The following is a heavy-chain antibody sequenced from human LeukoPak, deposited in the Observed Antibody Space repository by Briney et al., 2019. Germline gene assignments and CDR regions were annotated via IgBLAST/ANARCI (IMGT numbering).Heavy chain of an antibody. V-gene: IGHV4-59*01. CDR2: IYYSGST. D-gene: IGHD1-26*01. Sequence: SETLSLTCTVSGGSISSYYWSWIRQPPGKGLEWIGYIYYSGSTNYNPSLKSRVTISVDTSKNQFSLKLSSVTAADTAVYYCARSARRVGAYDYWGREPWSPSPQ. CDR1: GGSISSYY. J-gene: IGHJ4*02. CDR3: ARSARRVGAYDY.